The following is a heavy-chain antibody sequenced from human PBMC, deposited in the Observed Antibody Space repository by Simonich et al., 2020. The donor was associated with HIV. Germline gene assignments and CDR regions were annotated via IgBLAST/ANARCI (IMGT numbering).Heavy chain of an antibody. D-gene: IGHD6-6*01. V-gene: IGHV1-69*13. CDR2: IIPWFDTT. CDR3: ARRVYSSSGYAFDI. CDR1: GDTFSNYV. Sequence: QVQLVQSGAEVKKTGSSVKVSCKASGDTFSNYVIGWVRQAPGQGLEWMGGIIPWFDTTKYTKNFQGRVTITADDSTSTAYMELSSLRSEDTAVYYCARRVYSSSGYAFDIWGQGTMVSVSS. J-gene: IGHJ3*02.